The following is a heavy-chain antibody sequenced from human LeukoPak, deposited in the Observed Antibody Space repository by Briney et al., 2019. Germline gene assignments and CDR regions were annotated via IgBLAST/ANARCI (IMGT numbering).Heavy chain of an antibody. J-gene: IGHJ6*02. CDR1: GFTFSSYA. Sequence: PGGSLRLSCAASGFTFSSYAMHWVRQAPGKGLEWVAIISYDGSNKYYADSVKGRFTVSRDSSKNTLYLQMNSLRAEDTAVYYCAKSLAVAGNYGMDVWGQGTTVTVSS. CDR3: AKSLAVAGNYGMDV. V-gene: IGHV3-30-3*02. D-gene: IGHD6-19*01. CDR2: ISYDGSNK.